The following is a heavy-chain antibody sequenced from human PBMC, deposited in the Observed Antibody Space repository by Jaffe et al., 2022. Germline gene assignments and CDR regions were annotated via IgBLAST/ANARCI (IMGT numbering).Heavy chain of an antibody. V-gene: IGHV4-39*01. CDR3: ARVGWGDDILTGYYKSDAFDI. CDR2: IYYSGST. Sequence: QLQLQESGPGLVKPSETLSLTCTVSGGSISSSSYYWGWIRQPPGKGLEWIGSIYYSGSTYYNPSLKSRVTISVDTSKNQFSLKLSSVTAADTAVYYCARVGWGDDILTGYYKSDAFDIWGQGTMVTVSS. D-gene: IGHD3-9*01. J-gene: IGHJ3*02. CDR1: GGSISSSSYY.